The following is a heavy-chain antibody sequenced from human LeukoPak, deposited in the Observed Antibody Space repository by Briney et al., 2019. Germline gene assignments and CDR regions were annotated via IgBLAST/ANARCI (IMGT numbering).Heavy chain of an antibody. CDR2: INHSGST. CDR1: GWSFSGYY. D-gene: IGHD6-19*01. CDR3: SRLEHKALAGDT. J-gene: IGHJ5*02. Sequence: SETLSLTCAVYGWSFSGYYWSWIRQPPGKGLEWIGEINHSGSTNYNPSLKSRVTISVDTSKNQFSLTLTSLTAADTAVYFCSRLEHKALAGDTWGQGTLVTVSS. V-gene: IGHV4-34*01.